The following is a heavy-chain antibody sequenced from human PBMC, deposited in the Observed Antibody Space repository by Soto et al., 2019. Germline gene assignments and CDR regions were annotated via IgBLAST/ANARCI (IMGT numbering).Heavy chain of an antibody. CDR1: GGTFSSYT. D-gene: IGHD4-17*01. V-gene: IGHV1-69*01. Sequence: QVQLVHSGAEMKKPGSSVKVSCNDSGGTFSSYTISCARQASSQGLEWMGGLTPIFGSASYAQKFEGRVTVTADESTSRAELKLSRLRSEETAVYYCARTVGAPGAFDYWGQGTLVTVSS. J-gene: IGHJ4*02. CDR2: LTPIFGSA. CDR3: ARTVGAPGAFDY.